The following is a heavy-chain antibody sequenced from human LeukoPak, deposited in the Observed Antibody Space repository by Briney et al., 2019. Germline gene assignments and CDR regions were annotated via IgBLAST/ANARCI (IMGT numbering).Heavy chain of an antibody. V-gene: IGHV1-69*01. CDR1: GGTFSSYA. CDR2: IITIFGTA. J-gene: IGHJ5*02. D-gene: IGHD2-15*01. CDR3: ARVHPPSTGWATRGDWFDP. Sequence: ASVKVSCKASGGTFSSYAISSVRQTPGQGPEWMGGIITIFGTANYAQKLQGRVTITADESTSTAYMELSSLRSEDTAVYYCARVHPPSTGWATRGDWFDPWGQGTLVTVSS.